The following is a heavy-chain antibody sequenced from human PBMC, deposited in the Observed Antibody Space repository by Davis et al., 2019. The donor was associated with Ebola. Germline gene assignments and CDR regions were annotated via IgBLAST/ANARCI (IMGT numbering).Heavy chain of an antibody. Sequence: SETLSLTCSVSGGPVKTNSHYWVWIRQSPGKGLEWLAHIFYPGNTYYNPSLESRVTMSVDTSSNEFSLRLSSVTAADTGIYFCTRCSTGSQTAIALKRRPGFDPWGQGTLVAVSS. D-gene: IGHD3-10*01. CDR1: GGPVKTNSHY. CDR3: TRCSTGSQTAIALKRRPGFDP. V-gene: IGHV4-39*01. J-gene: IGHJ5*02. CDR2: IFYPGNT.